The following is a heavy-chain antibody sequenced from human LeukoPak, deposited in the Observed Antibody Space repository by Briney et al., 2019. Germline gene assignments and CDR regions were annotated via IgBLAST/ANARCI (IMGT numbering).Heavy chain of an antibody. D-gene: IGHD3-22*01. J-gene: IGHJ4*02. CDR2: IYYSGST. Sequence: PSETLFLTCTFSGGSISSGGYYWSWIRQHPGKGLEWIGYIYYSGSTYYNPSLKSRVTISVDTSKNQFSLKLSSVTAADTAVYYCARGPHYHHSTGHFSYWGQGTLVTVSS. V-gene: IGHV4-31*03. CDR3: ARGPHYHHSTGHFSY. CDR1: GGSISSGGYY.